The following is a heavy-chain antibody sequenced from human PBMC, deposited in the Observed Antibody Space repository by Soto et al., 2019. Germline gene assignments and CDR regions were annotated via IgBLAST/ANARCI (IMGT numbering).Heavy chain of an antibody. J-gene: IGHJ6*03. D-gene: IGHD3-10*01. CDR3: ARCNGSGSYYHYYYMDV. V-gene: IGHV4-59*01. CDR1: GGSISSYY. CDR2: IYYSGST. Sequence: SETLSLTCTVSGGSISSYYWSWIRQPPGKGLEWIGYIYYSGSTNYNPSLKSRVTISVDTSKNQFSLKLSSVTAADTAVYYCARCNGSGSYYHYYYMDVWGKGTTVTVSS.